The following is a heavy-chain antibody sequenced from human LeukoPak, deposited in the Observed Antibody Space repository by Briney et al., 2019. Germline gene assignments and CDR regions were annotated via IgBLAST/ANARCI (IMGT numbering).Heavy chain of an antibody. J-gene: IGHJ3*02. Sequence: GGSLRLSCAASGFTFSSYAMSWVRQAPGMGLEWVSGTSGSGGSTHHADSVKGRFTISRDNSKNTLYLQMNSLRAEDTAVYYCAKGRGYSYGSDAFDIWGQGTMVTVSS. CDR2: TSGSGGST. D-gene: IGHD5-18*01. V-gene: IGHV3-23*01. CDR3: AKGRGYSYGSDAFDI. CDR1: GFTFSSYA.